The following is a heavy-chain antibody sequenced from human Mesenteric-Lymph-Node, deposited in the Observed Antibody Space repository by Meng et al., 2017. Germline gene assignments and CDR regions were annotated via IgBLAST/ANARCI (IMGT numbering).Heavy chain of an antibody. Sequence: GSLRLSCTVSGVSISSNFWSWIRQPPGKGLEWIGYIFYNGNTKCNYNPSLKSRVTISVDTSKNQFSLKLSSVTAADTAVYYCARVWTGPGYFDYWGQGTLVTVSS. CDR1: GVSISSNF. CDR2: IFYNGNT. CDR3: ARVWTGPGYFDY. J-gene: IGHJ4*02. D-gene: IGHD3/OR15-3a*01. V-gene: IGHV4-59*08.